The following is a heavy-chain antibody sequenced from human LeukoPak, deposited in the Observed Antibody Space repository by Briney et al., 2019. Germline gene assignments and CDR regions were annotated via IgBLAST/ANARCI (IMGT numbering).Heavy chain of an antibody. CDR1: GGSVSSGSYY. D-gene: IGHD2-21*02. V-gene: IGHV4-61*01. J-gene: IGHJ4*02. CDR3: ARQGHAYCGGDCYFSGY. Sequence: SETLSLTCTVSGGSVSSGSYYWSWIRQPPGKGLEWIGYIYYSGSTNYNPSLKSRVTISVDTSKNQFSLKLSSVTAADTAVYYCARQGHAYCGGDCYFSGYWGQGTLVTVSS. CDR2: IYYSGST.